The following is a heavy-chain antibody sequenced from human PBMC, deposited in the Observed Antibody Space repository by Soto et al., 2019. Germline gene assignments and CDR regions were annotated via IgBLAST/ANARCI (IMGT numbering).Heavy chain of an antibody. J-gene: IGHJ6*03. V-gene: IGHV1-8*01. CDR3: ARDVDPGLRFLALSTTGYMDV. CDR1: GYTFTSYD. Sequence: ASVKVSCKASGYTFTSYDINWVRQATGQGLERMGWMNPNSGNTGYAQKFQGRVTMTRNTSISTAYMELSSLRSEDTAVYYCARDVDPGLRFLALSTTGYMDVWGKGTTVTVSS. D-gene: IGHD3-3*01. CDR2: MNPNSGNT.